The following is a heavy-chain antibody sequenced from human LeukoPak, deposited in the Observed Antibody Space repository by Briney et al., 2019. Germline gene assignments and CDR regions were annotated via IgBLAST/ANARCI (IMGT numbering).Heavy chain of an antibody. J-gene: IGHJ4*02. V-gene: IGHV4-59*12. CDR2: IYYSGST. D-gene: IGHD3-10*01. CDR3: ARGFSGSYYPELDY. Sequence: SETLSLTCTVSGGSISSYYGSWIRQPPGKGLEWIGYIYYSGSTNYNPSLKSRVTISVDTSKNQFSLKLSSVTAADTAVYYCARGFSGSYYPELDYWGQGTLVTVSS. CDR1: GGSISSYY.